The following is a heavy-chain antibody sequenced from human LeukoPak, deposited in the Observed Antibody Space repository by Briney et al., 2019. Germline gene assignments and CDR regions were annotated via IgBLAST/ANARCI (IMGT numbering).Heavy chain of an antibody. CDR3: ARGIAAAGTPYYAMDV. J-gene: IGHJ6*02. CDR1: GGSISSYY. CDR2: IYYSGST. D-gene: IGHD6-13*01. V-gene: IGHV4-59*01. Sequence: PSETLSLTCTVSGGSISSYYWSWIRQPPGKGLEWIGYIYYSGSTNYNPSLKSRVTISVDTSKNQFSLKLSSVTAADTAVYYCARGIAAAGTPYYAMDVWGQGTTVTVSS.